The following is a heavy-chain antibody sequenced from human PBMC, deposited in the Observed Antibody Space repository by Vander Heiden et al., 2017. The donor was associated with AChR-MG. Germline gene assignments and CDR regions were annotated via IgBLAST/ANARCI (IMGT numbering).Heavy chain of an antibody. Sequence: EVQLVESGGGLVQPGRSLRLSCAASGFTFSSYSMNWVRQAPGKGLEWVSYISSSSSTIYYADSVKGRFTISRDNAKNSLYLQMNSLRAEDTAVYYCARGWDYFDYWGQGTLVTVSS. CDR1: GFTFSSYS. V-gene: IGHV3-48*01. CDR2: ISSSSSTI. J-gene: IGHJ4*02. CDR3: ARGWDYFDY.